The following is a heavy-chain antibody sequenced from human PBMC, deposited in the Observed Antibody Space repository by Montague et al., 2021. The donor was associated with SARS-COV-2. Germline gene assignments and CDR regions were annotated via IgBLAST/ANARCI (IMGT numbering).Heavy chain of an antibody. CDR3: ARVGIVVVPAAIVTLSYYYYMDV. CDR1: GGSISSGGYY. D-gene: IGHD2-2*02. CDR2: IDYSGST. J-gene: IGHJ6*03. V-gene: IGHV4-31*03. Sequence: TLSLTCTVSGGSISSGGYYWSWIRQHPGKGLEWIGYIDYSGSTYYNPSLKGRVTISVDTSKNQFSLKLSSVTAADTAVYYCARVGIVVVPAAIVTLSYYYYMDVWGKGTTVTVSS.